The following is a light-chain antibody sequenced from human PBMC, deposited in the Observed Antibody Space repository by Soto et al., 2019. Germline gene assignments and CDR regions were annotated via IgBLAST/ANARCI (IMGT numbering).Light chain of an antibody. CDR1: SSDDGGYKY. CDR3: SSYAGINNLGV. CDR2: EVN. V-gene: IGLV2-8*01. Sequence: QSALTQPPSASGSPGQSVTISCTGTSSDDGGYKYVSWYQRHPGKAPKLMIFEVNKRPSGVPDRFSGSKSGNTASLTVSGLQAEDEADYYCSSYAGINNLGVFGTGAKVTVL. J-gene: IGLJ1*01.